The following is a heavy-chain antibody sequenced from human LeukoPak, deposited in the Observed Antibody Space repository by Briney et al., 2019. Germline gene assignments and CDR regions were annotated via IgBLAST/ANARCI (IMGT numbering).Heavy chain of an antibody. CDR2: ISYDGSNK. V-gene: IGHV3-30*01. D-gene: IGHD6-6*01. CDR1: GFTFSSYA. J-gene: IGHJ5*02. CDR3: ARARYSSSSSPYNWFDP. Sequence: PGGSLRLSCAASGFTFSSYAMHWVRQAPGKGLEWVAVISYDGSNKYYADSVKGRFTISRDNSKNTLYLQMNSLRAEDTAVYYCARARYSSSSSPYNWFDPWGQGTLVTVSS.